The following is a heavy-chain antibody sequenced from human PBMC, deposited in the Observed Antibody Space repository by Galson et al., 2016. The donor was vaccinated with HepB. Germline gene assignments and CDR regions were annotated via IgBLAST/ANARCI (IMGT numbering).Heavy chain of an antibody. CDR2: INPNSGGT. CDR3: AGASSKWYSGWLDP. D-gene: IGHD2-2*01. J-gene: IGHJ5*02. V-gene: IGHV1-2*02. CDR1: GYTFTAYY. Sequence: SVKVSCKASGYTFTAYYMHWVRQAPGQGLEWMGRINPNSGGTNYAQKFQGRVTMTRETPISTAYMELSRLRPDDTAVYYCAGASSKWYSGWLDPWGQGTLVTVSS.